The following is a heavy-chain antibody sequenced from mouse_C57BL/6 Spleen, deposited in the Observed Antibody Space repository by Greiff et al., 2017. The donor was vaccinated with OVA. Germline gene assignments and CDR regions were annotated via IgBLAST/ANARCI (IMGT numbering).Heavy chain of an antibody. CDR1: GFTIKSSY. D-gene: IGHD4-1*01. V-gene: IGHV14-3*01. Sequence: DVQLQESVAELVRPGASVKLSCTASGFTIKSSYMHWVKQRPEQGLEWIGRIDPANGNTNSAPKFPGKATITADTSSNTAYLQLSSLTSEDAALXYCARKLGRAMDYGGQGTAVAVSS. CDR2: IDPANGNT. J-gene: IGHJ4*01. CDR3: ARKLGRAMDY.